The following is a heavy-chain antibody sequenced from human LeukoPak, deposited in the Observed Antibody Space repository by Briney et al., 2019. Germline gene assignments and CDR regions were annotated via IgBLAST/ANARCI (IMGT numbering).Heavy chain of an antibody. CDR1: GYSFTSYW. V-gene: IGHV5-51*01. J-gene: IGHJ6*03. D-gene: IGHD6-6*01. Sequence: NPGESLKISCKGSGYSFTSYWIGWVRQMPGKGLEWMGIIYPGDSDTRYSPSFQGQVTISADKSISTAYLQWSSLKASDTAMYYCARQGGAARRGYYYYYMDVWGKGTTVTVSS. CDR2: IYPGDSDT. CDR3: ARQGGAARRGYYYYYMDV.